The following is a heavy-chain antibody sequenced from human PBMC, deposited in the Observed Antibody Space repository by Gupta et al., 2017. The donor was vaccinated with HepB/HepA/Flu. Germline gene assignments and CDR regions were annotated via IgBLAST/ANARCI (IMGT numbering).Heavy chain of an antibody. Sequence: QVQLQESGPGLVKPSETLSLTCTVSGGSISSYYWRWIRQPPGKGLEWIGYIYYSGSTNYNPSLKSRVTISVDTSKNQFSLKLSSVTAADTAVYYCARGGGGYGEYVGYWGQGTLVTVSS. D-gene: IGHD4-17*01. CDR1: GGSISSYY. CDR3: ARGGGGYGEYVGY. J-gene: IGHJ4*02. V-gene: IGHV4-59*01. CDR2: IYYSGST.